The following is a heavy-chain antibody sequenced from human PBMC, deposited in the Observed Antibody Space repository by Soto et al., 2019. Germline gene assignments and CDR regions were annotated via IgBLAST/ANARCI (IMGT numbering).Heavy chain of an antibody. J-gene: IGHJ4*02. V-gene: IGHV3-15*01. CDR3: TTGYSGYDYMLVY. Sequence: GGSLRLSCAASGFTFSNAWMSWVRQAPGKGLEWVGRIKSKTDGGTTDYAAPVKGRFTISRDDSKNTLYLQMNSLKTEDTAVYYCTTGYSGYDYMLVYCGQGTLVTVSS. CDR1: GFTFSNAW. CDR2: IKSKTDGGTT. D-gene: IGHD5-12*01.